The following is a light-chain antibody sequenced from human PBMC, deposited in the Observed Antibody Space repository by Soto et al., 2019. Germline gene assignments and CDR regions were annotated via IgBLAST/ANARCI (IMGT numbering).Light chain of an antibody. CDR1: SSDVGRYNL. CDR2: EAT. V-gene: IGLV2-23*01. CDR3: CAYAGSGTVV. Sequence: QSALTQPASVSGSPEQSITISCTGTSSDVGRYNLVSWYQQHPGKAPKVMIYEATKRPSGVSNRFSGSKSCNTASLTISGLQAEDEADYYCCAYAGSGTVVFGGGTKLTVL. J-gene: IGLJ3*02.